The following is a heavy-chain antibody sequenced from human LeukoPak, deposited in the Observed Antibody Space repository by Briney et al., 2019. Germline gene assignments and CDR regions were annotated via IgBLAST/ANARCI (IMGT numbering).Heavy chain of an antibody. D-gene: IGHD3-10*01. CDR1: GFTFSSYA. V-gene: IGHV3-23*01. CDR3: AEVYGSGSYYFPDY. Sequence: GGSLRLSCVASGFTFSSYAMGWVRQAPGKGLEWVSAISGRGDSTYYADSVKGRFSISRDNSKNTLHLQMNSLRAEDTAVYYCAEVYGSGSYYFPDYWGQGTLVTVSS. J-gene: IGHJ4*02. CDR2: ISGRGDST.